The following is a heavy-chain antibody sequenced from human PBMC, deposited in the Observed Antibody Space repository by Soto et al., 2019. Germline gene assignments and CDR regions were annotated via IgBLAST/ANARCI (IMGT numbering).Heavy chain of an antibody. D-gene: IGHD3-22*01. CDR2: INSDGSST. V-gene: IGHV3-74*01. Sequence: GGSLRLSCAASGFTFSSYWMHWVRQAPGKGLVWVSRINSDGSSTSYADSVKGRFTISRDSAKNTLYLQMNSLRAEDTAVYYCARPPGSGYYHHFDYWGQGTLVTVS. J-gene: IGHJ4*02. CDR3: ARPPGSGYYHHFDY. CDR1: GFTFSSYW.